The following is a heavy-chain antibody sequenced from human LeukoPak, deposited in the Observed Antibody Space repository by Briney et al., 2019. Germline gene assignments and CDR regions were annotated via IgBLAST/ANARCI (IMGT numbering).Heavy chain of an antibody. CDR2: IIPIFGTA. J-gene: IGHJ3*02. D-gene: IGHD1-26*01. V-gene: IGHV1-69*13. CDR1: GGTFSSYA. CDR3: ARSGAATDAFDI. Sequence: GASVKVSCKASGGTFSSYAISWVRQAPGQGLEWMGGIIPIFGTANYAQKFQGRVTITADESTSTAYMELSSLRSEDTAMYYCARSGAATDAFDIWGQGTMVTVSS.